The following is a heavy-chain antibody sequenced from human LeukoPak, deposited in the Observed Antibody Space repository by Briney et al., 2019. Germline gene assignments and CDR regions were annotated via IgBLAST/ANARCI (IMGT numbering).Heavy chain of an antibody. CDR1: GYSFTSYW. CDR2: IYPGDSNA. D-gene: IGHD6-13*01. CDR3: ACATSAAGIANYFDS. V-gene: IGHV5-51*01. Sequence: GESLKISCKGSGYSFTSYWIGWVRQMPGKGLEWMGIIYPGDSNARYSPSFQGQVTISADKSISTAYLQWSSLKASDTAMYYCACATSAAGIANYFDSWGQGTLVTVSS. J-gene: IGHJ4*02.